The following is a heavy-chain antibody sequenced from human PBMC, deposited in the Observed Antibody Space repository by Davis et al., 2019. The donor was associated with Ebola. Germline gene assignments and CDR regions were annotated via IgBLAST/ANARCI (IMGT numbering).Heavy chain of an antibody. Sequence: SETLSLTCAVYGGSISSYYWSWIRQPPGKGLEWIGYIYYSGSTNYNPSLKSRVTISVDTSKNQFSLKLSSVTAADTAVYYCARDQWLRGYYYGMDVWGQGTTVTVSS. CDR1: GGSISSYY. CDR2: IYYSGST. D-gene: IGHD5-12*01. V-gene: IGHV4-59*01. J-gene: IGHJ6*02. CDR3: ARDQWLRGYYYGMDV.